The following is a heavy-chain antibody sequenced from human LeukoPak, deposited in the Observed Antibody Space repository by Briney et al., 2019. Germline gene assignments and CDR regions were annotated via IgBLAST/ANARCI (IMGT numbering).Heavy chain of an antibody. CDR3: ARDASGSYLSWFDP. CDR2: IYYSGST. CDR1: GGSINGYY. Sequence: SETLSLTCTVSGGSINGYYWSWIRQPPGKGLEWIGYIYYSGSTNYNPSLKSRVTISVDTSKNQFSLKLSSVTAADTAVYYCARDASGSYLSWFDPWGQGTLVTVSS. V-gene: IGHV4-59*12. J-gene: IGHJ5*02. D-gene: IGHD3-10*01.